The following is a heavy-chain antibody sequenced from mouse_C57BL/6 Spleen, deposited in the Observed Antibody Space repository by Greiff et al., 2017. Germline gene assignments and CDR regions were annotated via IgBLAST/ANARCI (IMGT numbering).Heavy chain of an antibody. D-gene: IGHD4-1*01. CDR2: ISDGGSYT. Sequence: EVKLMESGGGLVKPGGSLKLSCAASGFTFSSYAMSWVRPTPEKRLEWVATISDGGSYTYYPDNVKGRFTISRDNAKNNLYLQMSHLKSEDTAMYYCARDGSGTWYFDYWGQGTTLTVSS. CDR3: ARDGSGTWYFDY. CDR1: GFTFSSYA. V-gene: IGHV5-4*01. J-gene: IGHJ2*01.